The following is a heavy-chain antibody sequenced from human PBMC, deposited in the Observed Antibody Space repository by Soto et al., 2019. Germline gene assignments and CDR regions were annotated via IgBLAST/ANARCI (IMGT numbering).Heavy chain of an antibody. CDR1: GGTFSSYA. CDR2: LIPIFGTA. D-gene: IGHD4-17*01. Sequence: QVQLVQSGAEVKKPGSSVKVSCKASGGTFSSYAISWVRQAPGQGLEWMGGLIPIFGTANYAQKFQGRVTITADESTSTAYMELSSLRSEDTAVYYCARADSNYGDYLPAARGTSWGGDYWGQGTLVTVSS. J-gene: IGHJ4*02. V-gene: IGHV1-69*01. CDR3: ARADSNYGDYLPAARGTSWGGDY.